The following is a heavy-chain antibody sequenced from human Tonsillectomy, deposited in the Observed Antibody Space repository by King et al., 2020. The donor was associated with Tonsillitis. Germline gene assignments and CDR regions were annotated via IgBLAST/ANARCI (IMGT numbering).Heavy chain of an antibody. D-gene: IGHD6-19*01. CDR2: MNPNSGNT. V-gene: IGHV1-8*01. CDR3: ARAPVAGTAPDY. CDR1: GFPFTSYD. Sequence: QLVQSGAEVKKPGASVKVSCKASGFPFTSYDINWVRQATGQGLEWMGWMNPNSGNTGYAQKFPGRVTMTRNTSISTAYMELSSLRSEETAVYYCARAPVAGTAPDYWGQGTLVTVSS. J-gene: IGHJ4*02.